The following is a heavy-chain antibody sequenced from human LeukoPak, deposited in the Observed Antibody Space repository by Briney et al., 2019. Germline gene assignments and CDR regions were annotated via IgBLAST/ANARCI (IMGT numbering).Heavy chain of an antibody. CDR1: GFTFDDYA. V-gene: IGHV3-9*01. CDR2: ISWNSGSI. J-gene: IGHJ6*03. CDR3: AKGIVATIANGYMDV. Sequence: GGSLRLSCAASGFTFDDYAMHWVRQAPGKALEWVSGISWNSGSIGYADSVKGRFTISRDNAKNSLYLQMSSLRAEDTALYYCAKGIVATIANGYMDVWGKGTMVTVSS. D-gene: IGHD5-12*01.